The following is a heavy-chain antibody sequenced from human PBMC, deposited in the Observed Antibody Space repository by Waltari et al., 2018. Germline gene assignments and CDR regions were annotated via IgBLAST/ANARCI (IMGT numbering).Heavy chain of an antibody. J-gene: IGHJ6*03. CDR3: ARDFTDSSGFYYYYMDV. D-gene: IGHD3-22*01. CDR2: IYHSGGT. V-gene: IGHV4-38-2*02. Sequence: QVQLQESGPGLVKPSETLSLTCAVSGYSISSGYYWGWIRQPPGKGLGWIGSIYHSGGTYYNPSLKSRVTISVDTSKNQFSLKLSSVTAADTAVYYCARDFTDSSGFYYYYMDVWGKGTTVTVSS. CDR1: GYSISSGYY.